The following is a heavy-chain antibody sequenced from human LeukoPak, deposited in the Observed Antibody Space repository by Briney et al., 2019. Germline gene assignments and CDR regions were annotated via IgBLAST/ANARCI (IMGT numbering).Heavy chain of an antibody. V-gene: IGHV3-21*01. CDR1: GFTFSSYS. D-gene: IGHD6-13*01. CDR3: TKDRSDYSSSWTRFDY. J-gene: IGHJ4*02. Sequence: PGGSLRLSCAASGFTFSSYSMNWVRQAPGKGLEWVSSISSSSSYIYYADSVKGRFTVSRDNAKNSLYLQMNSLRAEDTALYYCTKDRSDYSSSWTRFDYWGQGTLVTVSS. CDR2: ISSSSSYI.